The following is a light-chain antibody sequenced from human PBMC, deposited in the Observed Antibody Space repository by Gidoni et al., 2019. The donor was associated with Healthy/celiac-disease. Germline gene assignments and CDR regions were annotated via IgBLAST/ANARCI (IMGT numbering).Light chain of an antibody. Sequence: QSVLTQPPSASGTPGHRVTISCSGSSSNIGSNTVNWYQQLPVTAPKLLIYSNNQRPSGVPDRFSGSKSGTSASLAISGLQSEDEADYYCAAWDDSLNGLVVFGGGTKLTVL. CDR1: SSNIGSNT. CDR2: SNN. J-gene: IGLJ2*01. V-gene: IGLV1-44*01. CDR3: AAWDDSLNGLVV.